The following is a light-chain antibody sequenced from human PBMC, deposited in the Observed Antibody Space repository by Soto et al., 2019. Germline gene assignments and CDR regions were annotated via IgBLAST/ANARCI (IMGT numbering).Light chain of an antibody. V-gene: IGKV1-5*01. CDR2: DVS. Sequence: DIQMTQSPSTLSASVGDRVTITCRASQNVFTWLAWYQHKPRKAPKLLLFDVSNLESGVPSRFSGSGSGTEFTLTISSLQSDDFATYYCQQYDSYRTFGQGTKVETK. J-gene: IGKJ1*01. CDR1: QNVFTW. CDR3: QQYDSYRT.